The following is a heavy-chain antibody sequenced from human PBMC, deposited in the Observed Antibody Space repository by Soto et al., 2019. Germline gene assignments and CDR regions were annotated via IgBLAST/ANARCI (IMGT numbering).Heavy chain of an antibody. CDR1: GFTFSSYA. CDR2: ISGSGGST. D-gene: IGHD6-19*01. V-gene: IGHV3-23*01. J-gene: IGHJ6*03. Sequence: GGSLRLSCAASGFTFSSYAMSWVRQAPGKGLEWVSAISGSGGSTYYADSVKGRFTISRDNSKNTLYLQMNSLRAEDTAVYYCAKAGWQWLVRGQNYYYMDVWGKGTTVTVSS. CDR3: AKAGWQWLVRGQNYYYMDV.